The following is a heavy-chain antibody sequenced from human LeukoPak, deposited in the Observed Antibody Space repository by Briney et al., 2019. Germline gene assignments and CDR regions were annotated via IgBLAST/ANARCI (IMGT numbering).Heavy chain of an antibody. Sequence: ASVKVSCKASGHTFPSDGVSWVRQAPGQGLEWMGWISADNANTKYAQKFQGRVTMTIATSTNTAYMELRSLRSDDTAVYYCARDPPGYCSSTSCLDAFDIWGQGTMVTVSS. CDR2: ISADNANT. J-gene: IGHJ3*02. V-gene: IGHV1-18*01. CDR1: GHTFPSDG. D-gene: IGHD2-2*01. CDR3: ARDPPGYCSSTSCLDAFDI.